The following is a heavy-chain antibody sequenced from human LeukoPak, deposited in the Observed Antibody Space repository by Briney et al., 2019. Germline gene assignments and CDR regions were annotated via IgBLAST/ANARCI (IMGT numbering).Heavy chain of an antibody. CDR2: ISGSGGST. V-gene: IGHV3-23*01. D-gene: IGHD3-3*01. Sequence: GGSLRLSCAASGFTFSSYAMSWVRQAPGKGLEWVSAISGSGGSTYYADSVKGRFTISRDNSKNTLYLQLNSLRAEDTAVYYCAKDLRFLEWLFDYWGQGTLVTVSS. CDR3: AKDLRFLEWLFDY. CDR1: GFTFSSYA. J-gene: IGHJ4*02.